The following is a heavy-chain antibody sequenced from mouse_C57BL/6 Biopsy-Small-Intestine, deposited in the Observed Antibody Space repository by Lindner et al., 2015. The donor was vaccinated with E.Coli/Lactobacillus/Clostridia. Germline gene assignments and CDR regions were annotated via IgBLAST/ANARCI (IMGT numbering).Heavy chain of an antibody. CDR2: IYPHNGDA. V-gene: IGHV1-34*02. Sequence: VQLQESGPELVKPGDSVKMSCKASGYTFTDFYMDWVKQSHGKSLEWIGYIYPHNGDARYNQKFKDRATLTVVKSSSTAYMELHSLTSEDSAVYFCVRGGYYINYDVSYYAMDYWGQGTLVTVSS. D-gene: IGHD2-5*01. CDR1: GYTFTDFY. J-gene: IGHJ4*01. CDR3: VRGGYYINYDVSYYAMDY.